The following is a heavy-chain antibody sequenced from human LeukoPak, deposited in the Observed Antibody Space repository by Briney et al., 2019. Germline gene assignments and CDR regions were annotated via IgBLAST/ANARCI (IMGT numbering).Heavy chain of an antibody. CDR3: ARGYYDYVWGSFGLYYFDY. CDR1: GGAISSYY. CDR2: ILSSGTT. J-gene: IGHJ4*02. V-gene: IGHV4-59*01. Sequence: PSETLSLTCTVSGGAISSYYWSWLRLSPGKGLEWIGYILSSGTTNYNPSLKSRVTISVDTSKNQFSLKLSSVTAADTAVYYCARGYYDYVWGSFGLYYFDYWGQGTLVTVSS. D-gene: IGHD3-16*01.